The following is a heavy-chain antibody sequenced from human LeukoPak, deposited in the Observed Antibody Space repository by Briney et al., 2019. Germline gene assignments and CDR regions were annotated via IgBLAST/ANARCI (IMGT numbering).Heavy chain of an antibody. V-gene: IGHV4-34*01. CDR2: INHSGST. J-gene: IGHJ6*03. D-gene: IGHD3-10*01. Sequence: LSLTCAVYGGSFSGYYWSWIRQPPGKGLEWIGEINHSGSTNYNPSLKSRVTISVDTSKNQFSLKLSSVTAADTAVYYCARAPGGYGSGDYYYYYMDVWGKGTTVTISS. CDR3: ARAPGGYGSGDYYYYYMDV. CDR1: GGSFSGYY.